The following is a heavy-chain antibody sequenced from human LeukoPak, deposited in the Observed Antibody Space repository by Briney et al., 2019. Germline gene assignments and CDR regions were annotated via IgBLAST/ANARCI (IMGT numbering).Heavy chain of an antibody. D-gene: IGHD1-26*01. CDR3: ARLRGSYYYFDS. V-gene: IGHV4-38-2*01. CDR2: VFSGNT. J-gene: IGHJ4*02. Sequence: SETLSLTCAVSGFVIRGGYYCVWIRQPPGKGLEWIGSVFSGNTYYNPSLKSRVIISVDTSKNQFSLDLSSVTAADTAVYYCARLRGSYYYFDSWGQGTLVTVSS. CDR1: GFVIRGGYY.